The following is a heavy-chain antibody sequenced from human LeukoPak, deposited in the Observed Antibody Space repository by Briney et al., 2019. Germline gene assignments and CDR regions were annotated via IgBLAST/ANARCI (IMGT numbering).Heavy chain of an antibody. V-gene: IGHV3-66*02. CDR1: GFSVGNHY. CDR2: VFGGGDI. Sequence: GGSLRLSSAASGFSVGNHYMNWVRQAPGKGLDWVSVVFGGGDIYYADSVKGRFTISRDNSENTLSLQMYNLGPEDTAIYYCARGDLASWGQGTLVTVSS. D-gene: IGHD3-16*01. CDR3: ARGDLAS. J-gene: IGHJ4*02.